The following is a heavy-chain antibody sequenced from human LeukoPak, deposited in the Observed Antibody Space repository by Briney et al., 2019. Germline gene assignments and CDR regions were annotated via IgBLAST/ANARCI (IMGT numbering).Heavy chain of an antibody. Sequence: GSLILSCAASGFTFSSYWMHWVRQAPGKGLVWVSRINSDGSSTSYADSVKGRFTISRDNAKNTLYLQMNSLRAEDTAVYYCARESVEDYDFWSGTLRSWFDPWGQGTLVTVSS. J-gene: IGHJ5*02. CDR2: INSDGSST. CDR3: ARESVEDYDFWSGTLRSWFDP. CDR1: GFTFSSYW. V-gene: IGHV3-74*01. D-gene: IGHD3-3*01.